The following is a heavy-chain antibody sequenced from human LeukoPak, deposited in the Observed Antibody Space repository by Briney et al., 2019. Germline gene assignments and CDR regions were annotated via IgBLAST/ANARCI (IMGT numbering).Heavy chain of an antibody. CDR3: ARAAIVVVPADPDAFDI. Sequence: SETLSLTCTVSGGSINSVYWSWIRQPPGKGLEWIAYIYYSGTTSYNPSLKSRVTISVDTSKNQFSLKLSSVTAADTAVYYCARAAIVVVPADPDAFDIWGQGTMVTVSS. J-gene: IGHJ3*02. CDR1: GGSINSVY. CDR2: IYYSGTT. V-gene: IGHV4-59*08. D-gene: IGHD2-2*01.